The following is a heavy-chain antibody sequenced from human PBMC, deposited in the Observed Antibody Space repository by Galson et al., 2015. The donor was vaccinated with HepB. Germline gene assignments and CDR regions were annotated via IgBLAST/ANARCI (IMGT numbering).Heavy chain of an antibody. V-gene: IGHV1-46*03. Sequence: SVKVSCKASGYTFMSYYIHWVRQAPGQGLEWMGIINPSGGSTSYAQKFQGRVTMTRDTSTSTVYMELSSLRSEDTAVYYCGRERGGGFGDYVPYYYYYMDVWGKGTTVTVSS. J-gene: IGHJ6*03. D-gene: IGHD4-17*01. CDR3: GRERGGGFGDYVPYYYYYMDV. CDR2: INPSGGST. CDR1: GYTFMSYY.